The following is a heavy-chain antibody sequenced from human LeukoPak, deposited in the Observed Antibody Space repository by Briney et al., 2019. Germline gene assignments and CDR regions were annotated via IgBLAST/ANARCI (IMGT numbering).Heavy chain of an antibody. CDR2: ISYDGSNK. D-gene: IGHD3-22*01. V-gene: IGHV3-30*03. J-gene: IGHJ4*02. CDR1: GFTFSSYG. CDR3: AREWRGYYDSSGYLDY. Sequence: PGRSLRLSCAASGFTFSSYGMHWVRQAPGKGLEWVAVISYDGSNKYYADSVKGRFTISRDNSKNTLYLQMNSLRAEDTAVYYCAREWRGYYDSSGYLDYWGQGTLVTVSS.